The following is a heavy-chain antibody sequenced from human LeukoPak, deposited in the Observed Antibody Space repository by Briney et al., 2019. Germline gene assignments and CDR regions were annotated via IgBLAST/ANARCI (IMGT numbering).Heavy chain of an antibody. J-gene: IGHJ5*02. V-gene: IGHV1-69*13. D-gene: IGHD6-19*01. Sequence: ASVKVSCKASGGTFSSYAISWVRQAPGQGLEWMGGIIPIFGTANYAQKFQGRVTITADESTSTAYMELSSLRSEGTAVYYCARVVREVAGDNWFDPWGQGTLVTVSS. CDR1: GGTFSSYA. CDR3: ARVVREVAGDNWFDP. CDR2: IIPIFGTA.